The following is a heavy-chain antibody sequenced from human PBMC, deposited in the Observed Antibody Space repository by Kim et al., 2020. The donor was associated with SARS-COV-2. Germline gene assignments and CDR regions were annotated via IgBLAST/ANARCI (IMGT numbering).Heavy chain of an antibody. CDR2: IRDKAHSYTT. J-gene: IGHJ1*01. CDR1: GFSFSDHY. V-gene: IGHV3-72*01. Sequence: GGSLRLSCATSGFSFSDHYMDWVRQAPGKGLEWVGLIRDKAHSYTTEYAASVKGXFIVSRDESKNSLFLQMNSLKTEDTAVYYCAGGQPRQSFRHWGQGTLVTVS. D-gene: IGHD2-15*01. CDR3: AGGQPRQSFRH.